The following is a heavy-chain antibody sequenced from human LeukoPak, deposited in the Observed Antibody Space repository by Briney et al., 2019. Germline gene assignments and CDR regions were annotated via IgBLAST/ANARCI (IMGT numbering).Heavy chain of an antibody. CDR3: ARDHPIRYLGFDP. V-gene: IGHV1-46*01. J-gene: IGHJ5*02. D-gene: IGHD3-9*01. CDR2: INPSGGST. CDR1: GYTFTSYY. Sequence: ALVKVSCKASGYTFTSYYMHWVRQAPGQGLEWMGIINPSGGSTSYAQKFQGRVTITADESTSTAYMELSSLRSEDTAVHYCARDHPIRYLGFDPWGQGTLVTVSS.